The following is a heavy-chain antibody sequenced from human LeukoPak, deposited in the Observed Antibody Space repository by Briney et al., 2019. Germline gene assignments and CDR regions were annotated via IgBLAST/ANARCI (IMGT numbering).Heavy chain of an antibody. CDR1: GGSFSGYY. CDR3: ARGYIVVVVAATLFDP. J-gene: IGHJ5*02. D-gene: IGHD2-15*01. Sequence: SETLSLTCAAYGGSFSGYYWSWIRQPPGKGLEWIGEINHSGSTNYNPSLKSRVTISVDTSKNQFSLKLSSVTAADTAVYYCARGYIVVVVAATLFDPWGQGTLVTVSS. CDR2: INHSGST. V-gene: IGHV4-34*01.